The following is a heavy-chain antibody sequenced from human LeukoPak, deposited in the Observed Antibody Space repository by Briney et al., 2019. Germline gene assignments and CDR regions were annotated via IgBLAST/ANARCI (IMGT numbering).Heavy chain of an antibody. D-gene: IGHD6-19*01. CDR1: GFTFNNYG. V-gene: IGHV3-30*02. CDR2: TSYHGNDQ. Sequence: GGSLRLSCVASGFTFNNYGMHWVRQAPGKGLEGVTFTSYHGNDQYYADSVKGRFIISRDNSKNTLYLQINSLTIEDTAVYHCAKDVSTGWSFDYWGQGALVTVSS. CDR3: AKDVSTGWSFDY. J-gene: IGHJ4*02.